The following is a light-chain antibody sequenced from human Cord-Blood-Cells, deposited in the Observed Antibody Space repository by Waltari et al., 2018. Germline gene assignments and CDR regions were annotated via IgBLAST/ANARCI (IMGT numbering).Light chain of an antibody. V-gene: IGKV1-27*01. CDR2: AAS. CDR1: QGFSNY. J-gene: IGKJ1*01. Sequence: DIQMPQSPSSLPASVGDRFTITCRASQGFSNYLAWYQQKPGKVPKLLIYAASTLQSGVPSRFSGSGSGTDFTLTISSLQPEDVATYYCQKYNSALWTFGQGTKVEIK. CDR3: QKYNSALWT.